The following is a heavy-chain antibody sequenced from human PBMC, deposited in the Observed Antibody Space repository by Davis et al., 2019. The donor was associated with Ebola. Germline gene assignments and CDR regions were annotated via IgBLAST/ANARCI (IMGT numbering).Heavy chain of an antibody. CDR1: GGSISIYY. CDR3: ARGYSNSRGSNMDV. CDR2: LSASGST. J-gene: IGHJ6*03. D-gene: IGHD6-6*01. V-gene: IGHV4-4*07. Sequence: PGGSLRLSCTVSGGSISIYYWSWIRQFAGEGLEWIGRLSASGSTDYNPSLNSRVTMSVDTSKSQFSLKLSSVIAADTAVYYCARGYSNSRGSNMDVWGKGTTVTVSS.